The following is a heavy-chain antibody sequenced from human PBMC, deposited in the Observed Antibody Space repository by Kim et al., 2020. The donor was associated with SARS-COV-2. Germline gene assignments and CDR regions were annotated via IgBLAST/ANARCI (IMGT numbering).Heavy chain of an antibody. Sequence: NYANSVQDQLTLSTENDKNSLYLEMSSLRAEDTAVYYCARGGSSFDYWGQGTLVTVSS. D-gene: IGHD1-26*01. J-gene: IGHJ4*02. CDR3: ARGGSSFDY. V-gene: IGHV3-11*06.